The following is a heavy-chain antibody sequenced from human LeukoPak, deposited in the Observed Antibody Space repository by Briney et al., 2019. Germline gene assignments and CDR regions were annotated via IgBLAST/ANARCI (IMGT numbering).Heavy chain of an antibody. D-gene: IGHD1-14*01. V-gene: IGHV1-18*01. J-gene: IGHJ4*02. Sequence: ASVKVSCKASGYTFTSYAMNWVRQAPGQGLEWMGWISAYNGNTNYAQKLQGRVTMTTDTSTSTAYMELRSLRSDDTAVYYCARSHRGPGDYWGQGTLVTVSS. CDR3: ARSHRGPGDY. CDR2: ISAYNGNT. CDR1: GYTFTSYA.